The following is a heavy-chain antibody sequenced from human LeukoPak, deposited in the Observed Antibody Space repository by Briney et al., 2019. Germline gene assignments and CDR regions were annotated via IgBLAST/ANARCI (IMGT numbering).Heavy chain of an antibody. D-gene: IGHD2-2*03. V-gene: IGHV1-2*02. J-gene: IGHJ5*02. CDR1: GYTFTGYY. CDR3: ATEQVDIVVVPAASGWFDP. CDR2: INPNSGGT. Sequence: ASVRVSCKASGYTFTGYYMHWVRQAPGQGLEWMGWINPNSGGTNYAQKFQGRVTMTRDTSISTAYMELSRLRSDDTAVYYCATEQVDIVVVPAASGWFDPWGQGTLVTVSS.